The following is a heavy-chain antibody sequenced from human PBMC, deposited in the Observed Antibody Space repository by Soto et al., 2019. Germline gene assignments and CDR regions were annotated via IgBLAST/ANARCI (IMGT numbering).Heavy chain of an antibody. V-gene: IGHV1-18*04. D-gene: IGHD4-17*01. Sequence: QVQLVQSGAEVKKPGASVKVSCKASGYAFGGYAISWVRPAPGQGLEWMGWVSAYSGHTDYAQNLQGRVSMTTETSTSTAYMELGSLTSDDTAGYYCARPSGSYGDYAWSLAYWGQGTLVTVSS. CDR1: GYAFGGYA. CDR3: ARPSGSYGDYAWSLAY. J-gene: IGHJ4*02. CDR2: VSAYSGHT.